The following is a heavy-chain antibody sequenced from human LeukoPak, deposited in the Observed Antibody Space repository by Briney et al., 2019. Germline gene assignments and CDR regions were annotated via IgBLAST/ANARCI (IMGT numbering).Heavy chain of an antibody. CDR1: GFTFGNFQ. CDR2: ISSSGHIT. D-gene: IGHD1-14*01. V-gene: IGHV3-48*03. J-gene: IGHJ4*02. Sequence: PGGSLRLSCSGSGFTFGNFQMNWVRQAPGKGLEWLAYISSSGHITYYADSVKGRFAVSRDKAKNSVSLEMESLRPDATGIYFCARDPDPQGNLDFWGQGTHVIVSS. CDR3: ARDPDPQGNLDF.